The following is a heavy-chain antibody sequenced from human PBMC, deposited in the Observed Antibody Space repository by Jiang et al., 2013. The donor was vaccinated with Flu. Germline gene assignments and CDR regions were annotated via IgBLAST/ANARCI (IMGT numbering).Heavy chain of an antibody. D-gene: IGHD1-26*01. CDR1: GDSVSSNSAA. Sequence: QTLSLTCAISGDSVSSNSAAWNWIRQSPSRGLEWLGRTYYRSKWYNDYAVSVKSRITINPDTSKNQFSLQLNSVTPEDTAVYYCARDEGPGFAGGWELLRGDYWGQGTLVTVSS. CDR2: TYYRSKWYN. V-gene: IGHV6-1*01. CDR3: ARDEGPGFAGGWELLRGDY. J-gene: IGHJ4*02.